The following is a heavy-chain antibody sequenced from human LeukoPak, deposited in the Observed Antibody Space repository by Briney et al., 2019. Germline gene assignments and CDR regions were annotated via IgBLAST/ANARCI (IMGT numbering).Heavy chain of an antibody. CDR1: GGSFSGYY. D-gene: IGHD2-21*02. CDR3: ARPVAYCGGDCYFDY. Sequence: SETLSLTCAVYGGSFSGYYWSWIRQPPGKGLEWIGEINHSGSTNYNPSLKSRVTISVDTSKNQFSLKLSSVTAVDTAVYYCARPVAYCGGDCYFDYWGQGTLVTVSS. V-gene: IGHV4-34*01. J-gene: IGHJ4*02. CDR2: INHSGST.